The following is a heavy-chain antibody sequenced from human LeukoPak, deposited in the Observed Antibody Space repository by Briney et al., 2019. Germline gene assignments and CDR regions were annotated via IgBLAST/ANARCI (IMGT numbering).Heavy chain of an antibody. J-gene: IGHJ6*03. CDR3: AREWAYMVSRRYYYYMDV. CDR1: GYTFTSYG. V-gene: IGHV1-18*01. Sequence: GASVKVSCKASGYTFTSYGISWVRQAPGQGLEWMGWISAYNGNTNYAQKLQGRVTMTTDTSTSTAYMELRSLRSDDTAVYYCAREWAYMVSRRYYYYMDVWGKGTTVTVSS. CDR2: ISAYNGNT. D-gene: IGHD3-10*01.